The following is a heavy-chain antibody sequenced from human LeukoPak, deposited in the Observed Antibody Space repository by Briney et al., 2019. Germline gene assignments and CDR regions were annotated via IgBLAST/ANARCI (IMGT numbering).Heavy chain of an antibody. J-gene: IGHJ6*02. Sequence: SVKVSCKASGGTLSSYAISWVRQAPGQGLEWMGGIIPIFGTANYAQKFQGRVTITADESTSTAYMELSSLRSEDTAVYYCARGYCSSTSCYTVNSYYYGMDVWGQGTTVTVSS. D-gene: IGHD2-2*02. CDR2: IIPIFGTA. V-gene: IGHV1-69*13. CDR3: ARGYCSSTSCYTVNSYYYGMDV. CDR1: GGTLSSYA.